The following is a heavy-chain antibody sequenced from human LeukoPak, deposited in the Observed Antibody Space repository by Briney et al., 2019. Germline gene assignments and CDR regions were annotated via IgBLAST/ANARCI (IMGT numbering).Heavy chain of an antibody. CDR1: GGSFSGYY. CDR3: ASPIGDPKGY. V-gene: IGHV4-34*01. CDR2: INHSGST. Sequence: PSETLSLTCAVYGGSFSGYYWSWIRQPPGKGLEWIGEINHSGSTNYNPSLKSRVTISVDTSKNQFSLKLSSVTAADTAVYYCASPIGDPKGYWGQGTLVTVSS. J-gene: IGHJ4*02. D-gene: IGHD4-17*01.